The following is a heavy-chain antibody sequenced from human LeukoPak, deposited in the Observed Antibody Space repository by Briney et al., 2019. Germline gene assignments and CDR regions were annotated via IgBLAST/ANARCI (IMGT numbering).Heavy chain of an antibody. CDR1: GFTFSNYN. Sequence: GSLRLPCAASGFTFSNYNMNWVRQAPGKGLEWVSSISSTRSSYIYYAESVKGRFTISRDNAKHSLYLQMSSLRAEDTAVYYCARDWTTVTFPDAFDIWGQGTMVTVSS. D-gene: IGHD4-17*01. CDR2: ISSTRSSYI. V-gene: IGHV3-21*01. CDR3: ARDWTTVTFPDAFDI. J-gene: IGHJ3*02.